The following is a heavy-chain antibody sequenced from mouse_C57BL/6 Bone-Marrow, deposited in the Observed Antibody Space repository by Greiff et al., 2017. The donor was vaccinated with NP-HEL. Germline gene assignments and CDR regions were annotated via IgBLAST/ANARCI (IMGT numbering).Heavy chain of an antibody. V-gene: IGHV1-39*01. CDR2: INPNYGTN. J-gene: IGHJ1*03. CDR1: GYSFTDYN. Sequence: VQLQQSGPELVKPGASVKISCKASGYSFTDYNMNWVKQSNGKSLEWIGVINPNYGTNSYTQQFKGKATLTVDQSYSTAYMQINSLTSEDSAVYYSARYPDRTWYFEVWGTGTTVTAAS. CDR3: ARYPDRTWYFEV.